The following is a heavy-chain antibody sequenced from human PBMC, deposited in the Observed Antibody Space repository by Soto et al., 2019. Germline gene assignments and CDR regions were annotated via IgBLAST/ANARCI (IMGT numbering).Heavy chain of an antibody. D-gene: IGHD2-2*01. V-gene: IGHV4-39*01. CDR1: GGSISSSSYY. Sequence: QLQLQESGPGLVKPSETLSLTCTVSGGSISSSSYYWGWIRQPPGKGLEWIGRIYYSGSTYYNPSLKSRVTISVDTSNNQFSLKLSSVTAADTAVYYCARQPYCSSTSCYPFSYWFDPWGQGTLVTVSS. J-gene: IGHJ5*02. CDR3: ARQPYCSSTSCYPFSYWFDP. CDR2: IYYSGST.